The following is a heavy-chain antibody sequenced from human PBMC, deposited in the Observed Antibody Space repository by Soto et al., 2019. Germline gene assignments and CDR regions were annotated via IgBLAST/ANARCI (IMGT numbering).Heavy chain of an antibody. D-gene: IGHD2-15*01. Sequence: EVQLVESGGGLVKPGGSLRLSCAASGFTFTKAWMTWVRQTPGKGLEWVGRIKSRADGGTTDYAAYVTDRFIISRDDSNDTRYLHMNRLKTDDTAVYYCTTASQSLPPYSGGQGALGTFSS. CDR3: TTASQSLPPYS. V-gene: IGHV3-15*01. CDR2: IKSRADGGTT. CDR1: GFTFTKAW. J-gene: IGHJ5*01.